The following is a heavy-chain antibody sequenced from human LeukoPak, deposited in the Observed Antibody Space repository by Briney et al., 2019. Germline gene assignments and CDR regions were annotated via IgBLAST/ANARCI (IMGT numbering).Heavy chain of an antibody. CDR1: GASISSYY. CDR2: IYDSGST. CDR3: ARAQYYYDSSGYLYYFDY. Sequence: SETLSLTCSVSGASISSYYWSWIRQPPGRGLEWIGYIYDSGSTNYNPSLKSRVTILVDTSKNQVSLKLTSVTAADTAVYYCARAQYYYDSSGYLYYFDYWGQGTLVTVSP. D-gene: IGHD3-22*01. J-gene: IGHJ4*02. V-gene: IGHV4-59*12.